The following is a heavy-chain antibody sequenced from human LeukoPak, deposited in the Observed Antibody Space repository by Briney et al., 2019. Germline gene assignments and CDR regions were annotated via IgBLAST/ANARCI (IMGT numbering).Heavy chain of an antibody. Sequence: PSETLSLTCTVSGGSISSYYWSWIRQPAGKGLEWIGRIYTSGSTNYNPSLKSRVTMSVDTSKNQFSLKLSSVTAADTAVYYCARETSLRYFDWLLSPYYYYMDVWGKGTTVTISS. CDR2: IYTSGST. D-gene: IGHD3-9*01. V-gene: IGHV4-4*07. CDR3: ARETSLRYFDWLLSPYYYYMDV. CDR1: GGSISSYY. J-gene: IGHJ6*03.